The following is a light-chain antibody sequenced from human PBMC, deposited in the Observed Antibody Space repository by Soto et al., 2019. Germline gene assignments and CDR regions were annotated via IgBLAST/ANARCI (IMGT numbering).Light chain of an antibody. CDR3: VLYMGSGIWV. CDR1: SGSVSTSYY. Sequence: QTVVTQEPSFSVSPGGTVTLTCGLSSGSVSTSYYPSWYQQTPGQPPRTLIYTTYTRSSGVPDRFSGSILGNKAALTIMGAQADDESHYYCVLYMGSGIWVFGGGTKLTVL. CDR2: TTY. J-gene: IGLJ3*02. V-gene: IGLV8-61*01.